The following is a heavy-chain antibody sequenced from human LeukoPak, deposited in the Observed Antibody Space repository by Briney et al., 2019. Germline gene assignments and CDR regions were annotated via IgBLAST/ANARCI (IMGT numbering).Heavy chain of an antibody. CDR3: ARDRPTGSYYSIDY. Sequence: PGGSLRLSCAASGFTFNEFGVHWVRQAPGQGLEWVALIWYDGSNKYYADSVKGRFTISRDNSKNTVYLQMNSLRVEDTAIYYCARDRPTGSYYSIDYWGQGTLATASS. V-gene: IGHV3-33*01. D-gene: IGHD1-26*01. CDR1: GFTFNEFG. J-gene: IGHJ4*02. CDR2: IWYDGSNK.